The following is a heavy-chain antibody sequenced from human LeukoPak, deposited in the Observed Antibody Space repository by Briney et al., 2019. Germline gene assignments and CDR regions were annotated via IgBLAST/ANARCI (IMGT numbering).Heavy chain of an antibody. V-gene: IGHV4-59*08. Sequence: PSETLSLTCTVSGGSISSYYWSWIRQPPGKGLEWVGYIYYSGSTNYNPSLKSRVTISVDTSKNQFSLKLSSVTAADTAVYYCASQYSSSWYPFDYWGQGTLVTVSS. J-gene: IGHJ4*02. CDR2: IYYSGST. D-gene: IGHD6-13*01. CDR1: GGSISSYY. CDR3: ASQYSSSWYPFDY.